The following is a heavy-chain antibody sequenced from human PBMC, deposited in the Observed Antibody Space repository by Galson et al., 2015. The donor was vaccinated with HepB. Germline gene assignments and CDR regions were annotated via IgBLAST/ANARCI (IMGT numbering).Heavy chain of an antibody. V-gene: IGHV2-70*04. Sequence: LVKPTQTLTLACTFSGFSLTTSGVRVGWIRQPPGKALEWVARIDWDDEKFYTPSLKTRLAISKDTSKNQVVLKMTNMDPVDTATYYCARIRGWGDAFDMWGQGTRVTVSS. CDR3: ARIRGWGDAFDM. J-gene: IGHJ3*02. CDR1: GFSLTTSGVR. D-gene: IGHD6-19*01. CDR2: IDWDDEK.